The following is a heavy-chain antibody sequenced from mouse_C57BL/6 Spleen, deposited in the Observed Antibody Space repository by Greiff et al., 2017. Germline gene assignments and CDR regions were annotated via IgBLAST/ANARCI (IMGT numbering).Heavy chain of an antibody. D-gene: IGHD1-1*01. Sequence: QVQLQQSGPELVKPGASVKLSCKASGYTFTRYDINWVKQRPGQGLEWIGWIYPRDGSSKYNEKFKGKATLIVDTSSSTAYMELHSLTSVDSAVYFCAYYYGSDYYAMDYWGQGTSVTVSS. CDR3: AYYYGSDYYAMDY. CDR2: IYPRDGSS. V-gene: IGHV1-85*01. J-gene: IGHJ4*01. CDR1: GYTFTRYD.